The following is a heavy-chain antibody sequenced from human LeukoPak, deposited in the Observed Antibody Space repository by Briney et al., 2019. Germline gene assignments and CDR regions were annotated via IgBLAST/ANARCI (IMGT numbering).Heavy chain of an antibody. CDR3: ARSLHD. V-gene: IGHV4-34*01. CDR2: IYRSGST. J-gene: IGHJ4*02. Sequence: SETLSLTCAVYGGSFSDYYWSWIRQPPGKGLEWIGEIYRSGSTNYNPSLKSRVTISIDTSKNQFPLNLSSVTAADTAVYYCARSLHDWGQGTLVTVAS. CDR1: GGSFSDYY.